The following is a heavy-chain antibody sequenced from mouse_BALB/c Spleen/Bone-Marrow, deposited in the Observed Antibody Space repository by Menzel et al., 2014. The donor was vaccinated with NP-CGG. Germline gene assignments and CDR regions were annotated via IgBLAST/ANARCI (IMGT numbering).Heavy chain of an antibody. Sequence: VKLMESGAELARPGASVKISCQASGYTFPRYTMPWENQSPGQGLEWVGYINPSSAYTNYNQKVKDKSTLTADKSSSTDYMQLSSLTSEDSAVYCCTIRYYAMDYWGQGTSVTVSS. CDR3: TIRYYAMDY. CDR1: GYTFPRYT. J-gene: IGHJ4*01. CDR2: INPSSAYT. V-gene: IGHV1-4*01.